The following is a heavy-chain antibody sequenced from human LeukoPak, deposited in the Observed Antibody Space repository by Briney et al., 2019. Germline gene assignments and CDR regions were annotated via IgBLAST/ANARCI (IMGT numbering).Heavy chain of an antibody. J-gene: IGHJ4*02. CDR2: INHSEST. CDR1: GGSFSGYY. V-gene: IGHV4-34*01. CDR3: ARRRGWQQRGYYFDY. Sequence: SETLSLTCAVYGGSFSGYYWSWIRQPPGKGLEWIGEINHSESTNYNPSLKSRVTISVDTSKNQFSLKLSSVTAADTAVYYCARRRGWQQRGYYFDYWGQGTLVTVSS. D-gene: IGHD6-13*01.